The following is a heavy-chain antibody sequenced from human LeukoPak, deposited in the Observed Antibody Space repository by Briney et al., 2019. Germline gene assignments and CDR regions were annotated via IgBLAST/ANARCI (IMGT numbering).Heavy chain of an antibody. CDR3: AKDLYDSSGSRYDY. CDR2: MSESGSST. D-gene: IGHD3-22*01. J-gene: IGHJ4*02. V-gene: IGHV3-23*01. Sequence: GGSLRLSCAASGFTFSNYAMSWVRQAPGKGLEWVAAMSESGSSTWYADSVKGRLTISRDNSKNTLFLQMNSLRAEDTAVYYCAKDLYDSSGSRYDYWGQGTLVTVSS. CDR1: GFTFSNYA.